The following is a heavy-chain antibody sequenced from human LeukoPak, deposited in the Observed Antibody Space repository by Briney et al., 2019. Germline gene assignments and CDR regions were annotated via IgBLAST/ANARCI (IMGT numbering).Heavy chain of an antibody. CDR3: ARADYYYGMDV. Sequence: GGALRLSCAASGFTFSSYSMNWVRQAPGKGLEWLSYISSSSTVIYYADSVKGRFTISRDNAKDSLYLQMNSLRVEDTAVYHCARADYYYGMDVWGQGTTVTVPS. V-gene: IGHV3-48*01. CDR1: GFTFSSYS. CDR2: ISSSSTVI. J-gene: IGHJ6*02.